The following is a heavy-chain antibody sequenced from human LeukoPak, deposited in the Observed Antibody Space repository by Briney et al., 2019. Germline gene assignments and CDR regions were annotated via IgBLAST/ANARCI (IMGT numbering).Heavy chain of an antibody. CDR1: GIPFSDYY. J-gene: IGHJ4*02. V-gene: IGHV3-11*06. CDR2: ISASSSYT. CDR3: ARGLLAISLDFDY. D-gene: IGHD3-22*01. Sequence: PGGSLRLTCVVSGIPFSDYYMNWIRLAPGKGLEWISYISASSSYTDYADSVKGRFTISRDNAKNSLYLQMNSLRAEDTAVYYCARGLLAISLDFDYWGQGTLVTVSS.